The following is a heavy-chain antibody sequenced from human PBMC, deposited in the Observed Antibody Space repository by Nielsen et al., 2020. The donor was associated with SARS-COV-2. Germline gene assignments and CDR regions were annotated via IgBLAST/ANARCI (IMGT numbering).Heavy chain of an antibody. CDR3: ARPYSSGWGDWYFDL. CDR1: GFTFSSLW. D-gene: IGHD6-19*01. Sequence: GGSLRLSCAASGFTFSSLWMSWVRQVPGKGLEWVADIKPDGSEKVYVDSVKGRFTISRDNAENSLYLQMNNLRAEDTAVYYCARPYSSGWGDWYFDLWGRGTLVTVSS. CDR2: IKPDGSEK. V-gene: IGHV3-7*01. J-gene: IGHJ2*01.